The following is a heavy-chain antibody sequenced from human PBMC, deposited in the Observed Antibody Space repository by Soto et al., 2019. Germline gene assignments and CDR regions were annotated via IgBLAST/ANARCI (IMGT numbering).Heavy chain of an antibody. CDR1: GFTFTRYS. J-gene: IGHJ4*02. Sequence: GGSLRLSCAASGFTFTRYSMNWVRQAPGKGLEWVSSISSTTNYIYYGDSMKGRYTISRDNAKNSLYLEMNSLRAEDTAVYYCARESEDLTSNFDYWGQGTLVTVSS. CDR2: ISSTTNYI. CDR3: ARESEDLTSNFDY. V-gene: IGHV3-21*06.